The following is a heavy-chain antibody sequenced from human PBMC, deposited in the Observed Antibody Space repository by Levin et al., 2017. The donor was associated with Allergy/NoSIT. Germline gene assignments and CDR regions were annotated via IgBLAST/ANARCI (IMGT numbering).Heavy chain of an antibody. CDR3: ASPGLYDILTGYVVGFDY. V-gene: IGHV4-39*01. J-gene: IGHJ4*02. Sequence: SETLSLTCTVSGGSISSSSYYWGWIRQPPGTGLEWIGSIYYSGSTYYNPSLKSRVTISVDTSKNQFSLKLSSVTAADTAVYYCASPGLYDILTGYVVGFDYWGQGTLVTVSS. CDR2: IYYSGST. CDR1: GGSISSSSYY. D-gene: IGHD3-9*01.